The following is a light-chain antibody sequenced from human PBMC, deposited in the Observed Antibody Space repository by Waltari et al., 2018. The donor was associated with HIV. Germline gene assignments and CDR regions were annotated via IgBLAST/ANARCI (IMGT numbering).Light chain of an antibody. CDR3: QQRGNWPWT. V-gene: IGKV3-11*01. J-gene: IGKJ1*01. CDR2: DAS. CDR1: QNFNSY. Sequence: EIVLTQSPATLSLSPGERATLSCRAGQNFNSYLAWYQQKPGQAPRILIYDASNRATGIPARFSGSGSGTDFTLTISSLEPEDSAVYYCQQRGNWPWTFGQGTKVEIK.